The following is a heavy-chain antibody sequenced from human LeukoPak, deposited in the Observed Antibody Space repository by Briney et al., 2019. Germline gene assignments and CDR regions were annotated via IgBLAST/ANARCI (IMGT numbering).Heavy chain of an antibody. CDR3: ATKSLGSGDDGPAYYYFYMDV. J-gene: IGHJ6*03. CDR1: GGTFSSYA. V-gene: IGHV1-69*05. Sequence: ASVKVSCKTSGGTFSSYAISRVRQAPGQGLEWMGGIIPIFNTGNYAQKFQGRVTITTEESTSTVYMELSSLRSEDSAVYYCATKSLGSGDDGPAYYYFYMDVWGKGTPVTVSS. D-gene: IGHD2-21*02. CDR2: IIPIFNTG.